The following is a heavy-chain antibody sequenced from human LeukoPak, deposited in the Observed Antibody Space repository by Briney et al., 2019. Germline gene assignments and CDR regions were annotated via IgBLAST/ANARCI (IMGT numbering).Heavy chain of an antibody. CDR1: GFTYSHYG. V-gene: IGHV3-33*08. CDR3: VSCGTTTCIIRFDH. D-gene: IGHD2-2*01. J-gene: IGHJ4*02. CDR2: IWSDATEK. Sequence: GGSLRLSCAASGFTYSHYGMHWVRQAPGKGLEWVAVIWSDATEKYYGDAVKGRFTISRDNSRNTLYLQMNSLRAEDTAVYYCVSCGTTTCIIRFDHWGQGTLVTVSS.